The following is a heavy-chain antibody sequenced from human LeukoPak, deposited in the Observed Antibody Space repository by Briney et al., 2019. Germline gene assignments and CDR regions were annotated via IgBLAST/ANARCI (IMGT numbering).Heavy chain of an antibody. Sequence: PSETLSLTCVVHGGSFSGYYWSWVRQAPGKGLEWVSAISGSGGSTYYADSVKGRFTISRDNSKNTLYLQMNSLRAEDTAVYYCATNIAAAGYTTYYFDYWGQGTLVTVSS. V-gene: IGHV3-23*01. J-gene: IGHJ4*02. D-gene: IGHD6-13*01. CDR3: ATNIAAAGYTTYYFDY. CDR2: ISGSGGST. CDR1: GGSFSGYY.